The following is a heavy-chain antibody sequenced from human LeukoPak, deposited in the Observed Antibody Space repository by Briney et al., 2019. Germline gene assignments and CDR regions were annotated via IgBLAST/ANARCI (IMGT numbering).Heavy chain of an antibody. CDR3: ARLPELLNDPFDY. V-gene: IGHV4-39*01. Sequence: SETLSLTCTVSGGSISSSSYYWGWIRQPPGKGLEWIGSIYYSGDTWYNPSLKSRVTISVDTSKNQFSLKVTSVTAADTSVYYCARLPELLNDPFDYWGQGTLVTVSS. CDR1: GGSISSSSYY. J-gene: IGHJ4*02. CDR2: IYYSGDT. D-gene: IGHD1-7*01.